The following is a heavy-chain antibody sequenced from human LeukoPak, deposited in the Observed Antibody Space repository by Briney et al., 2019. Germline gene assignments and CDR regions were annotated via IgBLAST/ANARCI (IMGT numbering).Heavy chain of an antibody. J-gene: IGHJ4*02. V-gene: IGHV4-59*11. Sequence: SETLTLTCTVSGVSITTLYWSWLRQPPGKELEWIAYMTDSETTKNNPSLKSRITLSADTSKNQFSLSLSSVTEADTAVYFCATIKSGYPFGYFDFWGQGILVTVSS. CDR1: GVSITTLY. D-gene: IGHD5-18*01. CDR2: MTDSETT. CDR3: ATIKSGYPFGYFDF.